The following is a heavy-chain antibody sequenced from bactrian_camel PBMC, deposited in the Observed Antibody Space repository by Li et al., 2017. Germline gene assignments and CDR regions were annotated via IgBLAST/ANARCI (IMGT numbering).Heavy chain of an antibody. Sequence: HVQLVESGGGSVQAGGSLLLSCTVSGTTFNIRCMAWFRQATGKEREGVAGIGTDATTRYADSVKGRFTISKDNAKNSLYLQMNSLKPEDTAMYYCAARRGRGGSWSLSLVGDWYNYWGQGTQVTVS. CDR2: IGTDATT. CDR3: AARRGRGGSWSLSLVGDWYNY. CDR1: GTTFNIRC. J-gene: IGHJ4*01. V-gene: IGHV3S53*01. D-gene: IGHD2*01.